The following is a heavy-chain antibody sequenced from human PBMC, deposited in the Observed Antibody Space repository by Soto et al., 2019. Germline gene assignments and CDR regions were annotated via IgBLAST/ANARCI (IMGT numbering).Heavy chain of an antibody. D-gene: IGHD3-22*01. CDR2: ISYAGSNK. V-gene: IGHV3-30-3*01. Sequence: QVQLVESGGGVVQPGRSLRLSCAASGFTFSSYAMHWVRQAPGKGLEWVAVISYAGSNKYYADSVKGRLTIYRENYKNTLYLQLNRLRAEATAVYYCARDIADSSGYWGYWGQGTLVTVSS. J-gene: IGHJ4*02. CDR1: GFTFSSYA. CDR3: ARDIADSSGYWGY.